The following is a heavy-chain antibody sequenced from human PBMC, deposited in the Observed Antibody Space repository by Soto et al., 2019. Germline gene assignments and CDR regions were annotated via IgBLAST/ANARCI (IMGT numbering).Heavy chain of an antibody. D-gene: IGHD3-16*01. J-gene: IGHJ4*02. CDR2: INSDGSST. CDR3: ARIHKGLHGLGY. V-gene: IGHV3-74*01. CDR1: GFTFSSYW. Sequence: EVQLVESGGGLVQPGGSLRLSCAASGFTFSSYWMHWVRQAPGKGLVWVSRINSDGSSTSYAESVKGRFTISRDNAKNALYLQMTSLRDEDTAVYYCARIHKGLHGLGYWGQGNLVTVSS.